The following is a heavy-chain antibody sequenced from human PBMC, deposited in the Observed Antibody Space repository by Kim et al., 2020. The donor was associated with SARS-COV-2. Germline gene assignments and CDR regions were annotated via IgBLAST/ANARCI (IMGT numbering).Heavy chain of an antibody. J-gene: IGHJ4*02. V-gene: IGHV4-59*01. Sequence: NYNPAPQSRVTIPVDTSKNQCSLKLSSVTAADTAVYYWARAGSGIAAADHWGQGTLVTVSS. CDR3: ARAGSGIAAADH. D-gene: IGHD6-13*01.